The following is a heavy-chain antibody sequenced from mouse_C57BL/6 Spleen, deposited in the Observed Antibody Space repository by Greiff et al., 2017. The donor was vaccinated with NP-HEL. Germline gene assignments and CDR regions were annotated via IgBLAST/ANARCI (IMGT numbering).Heavy chain of an antibody. CDR2: IYPRSGNT. CDR3: AYYYGSFYAMDY. D-gene: IGHD1-1*01. CDR1: GYTFTSYG. V-gene: IGHV1-81*01. Sequence: VKLMESGAELARPGASVKLSCKASGYTFTSYGISWVKQRTGQGLEWIGEIYPRSGNTYYNEKFKGKATLTADKSSSTAYMELRSLTSEDSAVYFCAYYYGSFYAMDYWGQGTSVTVSS. J-gene: IGHJ4*01.